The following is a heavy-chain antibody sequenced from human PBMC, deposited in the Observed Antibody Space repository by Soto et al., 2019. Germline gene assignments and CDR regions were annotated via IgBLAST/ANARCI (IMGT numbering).Heavy chain of an antibody. CDR2: IETKTNDGTT. V-gene: IGHV3-15*07. CDR3: AAPTTYDFWSGYLKGGMDV. Sequence: PGGSLRLSCAASGFAFSNAWINWVRQAPGKGLEWVGHIETKTNDGTTDYAAPVKGRFTISRDDSKNTLYLQMTSLKTEDTAVYYCAAPTTYDFWSGYLKGGMDVWGKGTTVTVSS. D-gene: IGHD3-3*01. J-gene: IGHJ6*04. CDR1: GFAFSNAW.